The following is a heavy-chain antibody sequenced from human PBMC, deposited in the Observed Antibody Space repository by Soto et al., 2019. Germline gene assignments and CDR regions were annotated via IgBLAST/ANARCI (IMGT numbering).Heavy chain of an antibody. CDR3: ATALYASAPPRLFDP. CDR2: ISYDGSNK. Sequence: GGSLRLSCAASGFTFSSYAMHWVRQAPGKGLEWVAVISYDGSNKYYADSVKGRFTISRDNSKNTLYLQMNSLRAEDTAVYYCATALYASAPPRLFDPWGQGTLVTVSS. V-gene: IGHV3-30-3*01. D-gene: IGHD2-2*01. CDR1: GFTFSSYA. J-gene: IGHJ5*02.